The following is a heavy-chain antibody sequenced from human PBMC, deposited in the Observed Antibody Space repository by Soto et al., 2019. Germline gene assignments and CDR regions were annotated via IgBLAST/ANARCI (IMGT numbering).Heavy chain of an antibody. Sequence: HPGGSLRLSCAASGFIFSSYAMSWVRQAPGKGLERVSAISGSGGSTYYADSVKGRFTISRDNSKNTLYLQMNSLRAEDTAVYYCAKDPKPNYYDSSGYYQTPNYFDYWGQGTLVTVSS. CDR1: GFIFSSYA. D-gene: IGHD3-22*01. CDR3: AKDPKPNYYDSSGYYQTPNYFDY. CDR2: ISGSGGST. V-gene: IGHV3-23*01. J-gene: IGHJ4*02.